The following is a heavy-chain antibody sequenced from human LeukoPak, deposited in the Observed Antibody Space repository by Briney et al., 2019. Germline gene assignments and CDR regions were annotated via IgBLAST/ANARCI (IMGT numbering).Heavy chain of an antibody. CDR2: IYPGDSDT. V-gene: IGHV5-51*01. J-gene: IGHJ6*03. D-gene: IGHD3-10*01. CDR3: ARHVHYYGSGSSRLGYYYYYYMDV. Sequence: GESLEISCKGSGYSFTSYWIGWVRQMPGKGLEWMGIIYPGDSDTRYSPSFQGQVTISAGKSISTAYLQWSSLKASDTAMYYCARHVHYYGSGSSRLGYYYYYYMDVWGKGTTVTVSS. CDR1: GYSFTSYW.